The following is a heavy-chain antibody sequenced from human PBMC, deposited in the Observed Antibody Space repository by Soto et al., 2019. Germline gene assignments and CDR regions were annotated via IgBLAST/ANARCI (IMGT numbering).Heavy chain of an antibody. J-gene: IGHJ6*02. CDR1: GGTFSSYA. D-gene: IGHD6-13*01. V-gene: IGHV1-69*06. Sequence: GXSVKVSCKASGGTFSSYAISWVRQAPGQGLEWMGGIIPIFGTANYAQKFQGRVTITADKSTSTAYMELSSLRSEDTAVYYCARDQIEAAAGIRYYYGMDVWGQGTTVTVS. CDR2: IIPIFGTA. CDR3: ARDQIEAAAGIRYYYGMDV.